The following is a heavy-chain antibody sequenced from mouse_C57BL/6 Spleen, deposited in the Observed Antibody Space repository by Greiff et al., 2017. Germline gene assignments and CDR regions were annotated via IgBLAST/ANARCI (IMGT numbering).Heavy chain of an antibody. J-gene: IGHJ1*03. V-gene: IGHV3-1*01. CDR1: GYSITSGYD. D-gene: IGHD1-1*01. Sequence: ESGPGMVKPSQSLSLTCTVTGYSITSGYDWHWIRHFPGNKLEWMGYISYSGSTNYNPSLKSRISITHDTSKNHFFLKLNSVTTEDTATYYCARVGGYGSSYWYFDVWGTGTTVTVSS. CDR2: ISYSGST. CDR3: ARVGGYGSSYWYFDV.